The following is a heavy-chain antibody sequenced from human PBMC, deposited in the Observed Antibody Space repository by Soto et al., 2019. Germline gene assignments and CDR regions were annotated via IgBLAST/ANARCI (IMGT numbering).Heavy chain of an antibody. J-gene: IGHJ6*02. CDR3: ARDYYGSGSYLAV. CDR1: GYTFTGYY. CDR2: INPNSGGT. D-gene: IGHD3-10*01. V-gene: IGHV1-2*04. Sequence: GASVKVSCKASGYTFTGYYMHWVRQAPGQGLEWMGWINPNSGGTNYAQKFQGWVTMTRDTSISTAYMELSRLRSDDTAVYYCARDYYGSGSYLAVWGQGTTVTVSS.